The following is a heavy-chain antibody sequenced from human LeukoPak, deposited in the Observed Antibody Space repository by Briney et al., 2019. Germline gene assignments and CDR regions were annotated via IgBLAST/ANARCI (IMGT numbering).Heavy chain of an antibody. CDR1: GGSFSGYY. J-gene: IGHJ4*02. CDR2: INHSGST. CDR3: ARGQIYSKVDY. Sequence: SETLSLTCAVYGGSFSGYYWSWIRQPPGKGLEWIGEINHSGSTNYNPSLKSRGTVSVDTSKNQFSLKLSSVTAADTAVYYCARGQIYSKVDYWGQGTLVTVSS. D-gene: IGHD4-11*01. V-gene: IGHV4-34*01.